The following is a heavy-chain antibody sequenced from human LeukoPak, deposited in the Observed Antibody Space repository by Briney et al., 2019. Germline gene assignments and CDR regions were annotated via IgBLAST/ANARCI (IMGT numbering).Heavy chain of an antibody. V-gene: IGHV3-23*01. CDR2: ISGSGGST. CDR1: GWTFSSYA. Sequence: VGALRLSRVASGWTFSSYARHWVGPAPGRGREGVAAISGSGGSTYYADSLNGRFTISRDNSKNTLYLQMHSLRAKDTAVYYCAKDAPEYDFWSATENYWGQGTLVTVSS. J-gene: IGHJ4*02. CDR3: AKDAPEYDFWSATENY. D-gene: IGHD3-3*01.